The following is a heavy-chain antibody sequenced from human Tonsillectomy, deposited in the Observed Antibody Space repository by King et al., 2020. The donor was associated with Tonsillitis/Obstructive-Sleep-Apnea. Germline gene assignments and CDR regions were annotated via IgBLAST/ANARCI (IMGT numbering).Heavy chain of an antibody. V-gene: IGHV3-23*04. J-gene: IGHJ5*02. CDR1: GFTFSSYS. CDR2: ISESGGST. D-gene: IGHD3-3*01. CDR3: AKKALSEAMGTIDP. Sequence: VQLVESGGGLVQPGGSLRLSCAASGFTFSSYSMSWVRQAPGKGLEWVSAISESGGSTYYADSVKGRFTISRDNSKNTLYLHMNSLRVEDTAVYYCAKKALSEAMGTIDPWGQGTLVTVSS.